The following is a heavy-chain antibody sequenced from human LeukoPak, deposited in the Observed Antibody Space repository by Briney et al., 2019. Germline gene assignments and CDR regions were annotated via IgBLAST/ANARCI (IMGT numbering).Heavy chain of an antibody. CDR2: IIPILSIP. V-gene: IGHV1-69*04. CDR3: ARSGGSSWYVGMFY. J-gene: IGHJ4*02. CDR1: GVTFSNYA. D-gene: IGHD6-13*01. Sequence: VKVSSKACGVTFSNYAISWVRRAPGQGHDLRGRIIPILSIPDYTQNIQGRVTITAARSTSTAYIELSSLKSDDTAVYYCARSGGSSWYVGMFYWGQGTLVTVSS.